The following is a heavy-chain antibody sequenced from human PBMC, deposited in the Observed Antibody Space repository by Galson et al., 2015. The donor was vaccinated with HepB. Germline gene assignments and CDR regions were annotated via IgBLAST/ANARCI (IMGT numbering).Heavy chain of an antibody. Sequence: SLRLSCAASGFTFSSYSMNWVRQAPGKRLEWVSYISSSSSTIYYADSAKGRFTISRDNAKNSLYLQMNSLRTEDTAVYYCAARGGDYGGNGGGLDYWGQGT. CDR1: GFTFSSYS. D-gene: IGHD4-23*01. V-gene: IGHV3-48*04. CDR2: ISSSSSTI. CDR3: AARGGDYGGNGGGLDY. J-gene: IGHJ4*02.